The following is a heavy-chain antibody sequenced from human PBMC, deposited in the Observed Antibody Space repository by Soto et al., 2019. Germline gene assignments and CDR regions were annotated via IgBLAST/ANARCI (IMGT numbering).Heavy chain of an antibody. CDR2: FDPEDGET. J-gene: IGHJ4*02. CDR1: GYTLTELS. D-gene: IGHD3-22*01. V-gene: IGHV1-24*01. Sequence: ASVKVSCKVSGYTLTELSMHWVRQAPGKGLEWMGGFDPEDGETIYAQKFQGRVTMTEDTSTDTAYMELSSLRSEDTAVYYCATDKRVVVITTGTEFDYWGQATLVTVS. CDR3: ATDKRVVVITTGTEFDY.